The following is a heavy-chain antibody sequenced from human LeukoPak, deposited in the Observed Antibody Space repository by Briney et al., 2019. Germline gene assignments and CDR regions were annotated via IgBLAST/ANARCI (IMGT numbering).Heavy chain of an antibody. J-gene: IGHJ4*02. CDR3: AKDLGWIQFGY. Sequence: GGTLRLSCAASGFIFSNYGMNWVRQPPGKGLEWVSGVSPNGETAYYADSVKGRFTICRDNSKKTVYLQVRSLRAEDTAVYYCAKDLGWIQFGYWGQGALVTVSS. V-gene: IGHV3-23*01. D-gene: IGHD5-18*01. CDR1: GFIFSNYG. CDR2: VSPNGETA.